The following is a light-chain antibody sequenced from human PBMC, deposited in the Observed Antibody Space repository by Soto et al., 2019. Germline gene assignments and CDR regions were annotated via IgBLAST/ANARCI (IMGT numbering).Light chain of an antibody. CDR1: SSDVGAYNY. CDR3: SSYTSSTLV. J-gene: IGLJ2*01. CDR2: DVS. V-gene: IGLV2-14*03. Sequence: QSALTQPASVSGSRGQSITISCTGTSSDVGAYNYVSWYQQHPGTAPKLMIYDVSNRPSGISNRFSGSKSGNTASLTISGLQAEDEADYYCSSYTSSTLVFGGGTQLTVL.